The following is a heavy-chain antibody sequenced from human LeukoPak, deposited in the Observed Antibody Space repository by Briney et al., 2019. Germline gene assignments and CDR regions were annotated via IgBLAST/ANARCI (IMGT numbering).Heavy chain of an antibody. V-gene: IGHV1-69*13. CDR3: ARDSSEFRSLIPH. D-gene: IGHD2-21*01. CDR2: IIPIFGTA. CDR1: GGIFSNYA. J-gene: IGHJ1*01. Sequence: SVKVSCKASGGIFSNYAISWVRQAPGQGLEWMGGIIPIFGTANYAEKFRGRVTITADETTSTAYMELSRLKSEDTAVYHCARDSSEFRSLIPHWGQGTLVTVSS.